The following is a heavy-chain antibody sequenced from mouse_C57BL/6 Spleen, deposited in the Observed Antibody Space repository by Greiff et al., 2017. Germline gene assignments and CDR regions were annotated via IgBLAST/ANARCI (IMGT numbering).Heavy chain of an antibody. J-gene: IGHJ2*01. Sequence: EVQRVESGPGLVKPSQSLSLTCSVTGYSITSGYYWNWIRQFPGNKLEWMGYISYDGSNNYNPSLKNRISITRDTSKNQFFLKLNSVTTEDTATYYCARDLDYDGSYWGQGTTLTVSS. D-gene: IGHD2-4*01. CDR1: GYSITSGYY. V-gene: IGHV3-6*01. CDR2: ISYDGSN. CDR3: ARDLDYDGSY.